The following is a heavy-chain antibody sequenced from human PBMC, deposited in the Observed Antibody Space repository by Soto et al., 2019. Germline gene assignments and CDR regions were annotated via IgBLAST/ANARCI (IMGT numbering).Heavy chain of an antibody. D-gene: IGHD4-17*01. CDR3: ARTIRSGDGWYFDL. Sequence: QVQLQEAGPGLVKPSETLSLTCTVSGGSVSSYFCSWIRQPPGKGLEWIGYIYYIGNTNYNPSLRSRVTISVDSSKNHFSLELSSVTAADTAVYYCARTIRSGDGWYFDLWGRGTLVTVSS. CDR2: IYYIGNT. J-gene: IGHJ2*01. V-gene: IGHV4-59*08. CDR1: GGSVSSYF.